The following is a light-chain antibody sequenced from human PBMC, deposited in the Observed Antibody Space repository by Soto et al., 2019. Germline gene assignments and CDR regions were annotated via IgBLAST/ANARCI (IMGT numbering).Light chain of an antibody. V-gene: IGKV1-39*01. J-gene: IGKJ2*01. CDR1: QSISSY. CDR2: AAS. CDR3: QQSYNTSYT. Sequence: DIQMTQSPSSLSASVGDRVTITCRASQSISSYLNWYQQKPGKAPKLLIYAASSLQSGVPSRFSGSGSETDFTLTISSLQPEDFATYYCQQSYNTSYTFGQGTKLEIK.